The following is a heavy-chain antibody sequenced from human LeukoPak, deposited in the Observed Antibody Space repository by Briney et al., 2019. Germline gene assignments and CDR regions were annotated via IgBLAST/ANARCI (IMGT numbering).Heavy chain of an antibody. D-gene: IGHD4-17*01. CDR2: ISAYNGNT. J-gene: IGHJ5*02. CDR3: ARGSPDYGDYVGWFDP. Sequence: ASVKVSCKASGYTFTSYGISWVRQAPGQGLEWMGWISAYNGNTNYAQKLQGRVTMTTDTSTSTAYMELRSLRSEDTAVYYCARGSPDYGDYVGWFDPWGQGTLVTVSS. CDR1: GYTFTSYG. V-gene: IGHV1-18*01.